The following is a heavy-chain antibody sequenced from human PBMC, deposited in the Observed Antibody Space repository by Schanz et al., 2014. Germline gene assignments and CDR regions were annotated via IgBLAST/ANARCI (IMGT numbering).Heavy chain of an antibody. V-gene: IGHV3-23*04. CDR3: AKVREWWPYYFDY. CDR2: ISGNGGST. CDR1: GFTFSRYW. Sequence: EVQLVESGGGLVQPGGSLRLCCVASGFTFSRYWMTWVRQAPGKGLEWVSAISGNGGSTYFADSVKGRFTISRDNSDNTLFLQMNSLRAEDTAVYYCAKVREWWPYYFDYWGQGTLVTVSS. J-gene: IGHJ4*02. D-gene: IGHD2-15*01.